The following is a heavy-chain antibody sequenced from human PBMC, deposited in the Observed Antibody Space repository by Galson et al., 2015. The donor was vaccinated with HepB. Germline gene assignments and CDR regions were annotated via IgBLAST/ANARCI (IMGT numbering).Heavy chain of an antibody. CDR1: GFTFTDYS. CDR2: MNTYGSHI. V-gene: IGHV3-21*01. CDR3: ARSIPYTSSGDY. D-gene: IGHD6-6*01. J-gene: IGHJ4*02. Sequence: SLRLSCAASGFTFTDYSMNWLRQAPGKGLEWVSSMNTYGSHIYYAESVKVRFTISRDNAKNSLYLQMNCLRAEDTAVYYCARSIPYTSSGDYWGQGTLVTVS.